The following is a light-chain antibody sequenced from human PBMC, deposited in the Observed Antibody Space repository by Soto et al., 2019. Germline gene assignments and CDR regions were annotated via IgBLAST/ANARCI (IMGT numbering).Light chain of an antibody. CDR3: SSYTTSNTRQIV. J-gene: IGLJ1*01. CDR2: DVS. Sequence: QSVLAQPASVSGSPGQWITISCTGTSSDVGGYNYVSWYQHHPGKAPKLMIYDVSNRPSGVSNRFSGSKSGNTASLTISGLQPEDEADYYCSSYTTSNTRQIVFGTGTKVTV. CDR1: SSDVGGYNY. V-gene: IGLV2-14*03.